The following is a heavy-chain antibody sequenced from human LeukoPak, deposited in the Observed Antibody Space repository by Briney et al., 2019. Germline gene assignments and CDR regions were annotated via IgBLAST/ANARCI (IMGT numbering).Heavy chain of an antibody. Sequence: ASVKVSCKASGYTFTSYGISWVRQAPGQGLEWMGWISAYNGNTNYAQKLQGRVTMTTDTSTSTAYMELRSLRSDDTAVYYCARARFAESNDENDAFDIWGQGTMVTVSS. J-gene: IGHJ3*02. CDR2: ISAYNGNT. D-gene: IGHD3-10*01. CDR1: GYTFTSYG. CDR3: ARARFAESNDENDAFDI. V-gene: IGHV1-18*01.